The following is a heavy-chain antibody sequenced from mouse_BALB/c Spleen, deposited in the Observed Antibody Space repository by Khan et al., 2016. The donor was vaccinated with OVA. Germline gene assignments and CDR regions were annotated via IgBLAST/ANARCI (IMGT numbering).Heavy chain of an antibody. CDR3: ARLSYYYDSEGFAY. D-gene: IGHD1-1*01. Sequence: EVELVESGGDVVKPGGSLKLSCAASGFTFSTYGMSWVRQTPDKRLEWVATVSTGGHYTYYPDTVKGRFIISRDNAKNALYLQNSSLKSEDTAIFYCARLSYYYDSEGFAYWGQGTLVTVSA. J-gene: IGHJ3*01. CDR2: VSTGGHYT. CDR1: GFTFSTYG. V-gene: IGHV5-6*01.